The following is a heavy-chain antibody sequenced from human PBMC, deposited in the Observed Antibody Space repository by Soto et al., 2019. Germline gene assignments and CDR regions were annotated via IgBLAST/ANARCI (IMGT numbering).Heavy chain of an antibody. V-gene: IGHV3-23*01. CDR2: ISGSGDAT. D-gene: IGHD6-19*01. Sequence: EVQLLEAGGGLVQPGGSLRLSCAASGFTFSSYAMSWVRQAPGKGLEWVSAISGSGDATYYADSVKGRFSISSENSKNTLCLQMNSLRADDTAVFYCAIPKGLEVTGPDYWGQGTLVTVSS. J-gene: IGHJ4*02. CDR3: AIPKGLEVTGPDY. CDR1: GFTFSSYA.